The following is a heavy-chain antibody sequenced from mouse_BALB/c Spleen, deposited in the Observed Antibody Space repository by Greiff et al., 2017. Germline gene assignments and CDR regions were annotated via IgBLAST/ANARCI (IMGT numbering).Heavy chain of an antibody. Sequence: DVKLVESGPGLVKPSQSLSLTCSVTGYSITSGYYWNWIRQFPGNKLEWMGYISYDGSNNYNPSLKNRISITRDTSKNQFFLKLNSVTTEDTATYYCARSWDAFAYWGQGTLVTVSA. CDR2: ISYDGSN. D-gene: IGHD4-1*01. CDR1: GYSITSGYY. CDR3: ARSWDAFAY. J-gene: IGHJ3*01. V-gene: IGHV3-6*02.